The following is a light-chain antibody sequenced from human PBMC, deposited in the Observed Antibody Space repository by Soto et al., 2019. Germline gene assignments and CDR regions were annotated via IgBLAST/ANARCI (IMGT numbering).Light chain of an antibody. CDR3: QHYNSYGT. V-gene: IGKV3-15*01. Sequence: EIVMTQSPATLSVSPVGRATLSCRASQSISDTLAWYQQKPGQAPRLLIYGASTRAPGFPARFSGSGSGTEFTLTISSLQPDDFATYYCQHYNSYGTFGQGTKVDIK. J-gene: IGKJ1*01. CDR1: QSISDT. CDR2: GAS.